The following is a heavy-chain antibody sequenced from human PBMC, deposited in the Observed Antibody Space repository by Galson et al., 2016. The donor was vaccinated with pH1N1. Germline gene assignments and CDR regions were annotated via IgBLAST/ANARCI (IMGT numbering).Heavy chain of an antibody. V-gene: IGHV3-9*01. CDR1: GFTFDAFA. CDR3: ARDHCSHGDTNCFYFDL. D-gene: IGHD4-17*01. J-gene: IGHJ2*01. Sequence: SLRLSCAASGFTFDAFAMHWVRQVPGEGLEWVSVITWNSHVIDYADSVKGRFTISRDNASNSPYLQMNNLRPEDSAFYFCARDHCSHGDTNCFYFDLWGRGTLVTVSS. CDR2: ITWNSHVI.